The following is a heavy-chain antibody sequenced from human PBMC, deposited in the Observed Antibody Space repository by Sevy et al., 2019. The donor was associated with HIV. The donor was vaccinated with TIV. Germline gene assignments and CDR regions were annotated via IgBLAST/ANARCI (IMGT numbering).Heavy chain of an antibody. CDR2: INPGGTEE. CDR3: ARVSSIYYDRGYFYAMDV. V-gene: IGHV3-7*01. Sequence: GGSLRLSCVASGFTFSNSWMNWVRQAPGKGLEWVANINPGGTEEFYVDSVKGRFIISRDNAKNSLYLQMNSLRAEDSSVYFCARVSSIYYDRGYFYAMDVWGQGTTVTVSS. CDR1: GFTFSNSW. D-gene: IGHD3-22*01. J-gene: IGHJ6*02.